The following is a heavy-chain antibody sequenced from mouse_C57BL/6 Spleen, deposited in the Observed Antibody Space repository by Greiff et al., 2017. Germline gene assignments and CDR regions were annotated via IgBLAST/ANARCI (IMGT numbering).Heavy chain of an antibody. Sequence: KESCKASGYTFTSYWMHWVKQRPGQGLEWIGEIDPSDSYTNYNQKFKGKSTLTVDKSSSTAYMQLSSLTSEDSAVYYCARKSYGSSYDYFDYWGQGTTLTVSS. CDR3: ARKSYGSSYDYFDY. CDR1: GYTFTSYW. CDR2: IDPSDSYT. D-gene: IGHD1-1*01. J-gene: IGHJ2*01. V-gene: IGHV1-69*01.